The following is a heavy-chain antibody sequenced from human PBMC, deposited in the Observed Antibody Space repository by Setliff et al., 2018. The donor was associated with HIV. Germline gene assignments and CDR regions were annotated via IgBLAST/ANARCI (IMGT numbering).Heavy chain of an antibody. D-gene: IGHD3-10*01. J-gene: IGHJ4*02. CDR2: IYPIDSDT. CDR1: GYSFTNYW. CDR3: GRSGKSGELYAY. V-gene: IGHV5-51*01. Sequence: PGESLKISCKGSGYSFTNYWVGWVRQMPGRGLEWMGIIYPIDSDTKYSPSFWGRVTISVDKSTNTAYLHWNSLRPADTAVYYCGRSGKSGELYAYWGQGTQVTVSS.